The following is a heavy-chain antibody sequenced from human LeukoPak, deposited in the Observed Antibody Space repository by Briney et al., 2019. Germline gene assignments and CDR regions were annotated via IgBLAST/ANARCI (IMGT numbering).Heavy chain of an antibody. Sequence: GGALRLSCAASGFIFNTYAMSWVRQAPEKGLDWVSTIRGSGESTHYADSVQGRFTISRDNSLYTVYLQMDSLRGDDTAVYYCAKDRISYTTSPGELSHWGQGTLVIVSS. J-gene: IGHJ4*02. V-gene: IGHV3-23*01. CDR3: AKDRISYTTSPGELSH. CDR1: GFIFNTYA. D-gene: IGHD3-10*01. CDR2: IRGSGEST.